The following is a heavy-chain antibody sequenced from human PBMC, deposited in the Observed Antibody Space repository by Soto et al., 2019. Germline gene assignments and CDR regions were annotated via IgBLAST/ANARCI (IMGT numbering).Heavy chain of an antibody. Sequence: GGSLRLSCAASGFTFSSNAMSWVRQAPGKGLEWVSAISGSGGSTYYADSVKGRFTISRDNSKNTLYLQMNSLRAEDTAVYYCAKDSGWYGYYYYGMDVWGQGTTVTVSS. CDR2: ISGSGGST. V-gene: IGHV3-23*01. CDR3: AKDSGWYGYYYYGMDV. J-gene: IGHJ6*02. CDR1: GFTFSSNA. D-gene: IGHD6-19*01.